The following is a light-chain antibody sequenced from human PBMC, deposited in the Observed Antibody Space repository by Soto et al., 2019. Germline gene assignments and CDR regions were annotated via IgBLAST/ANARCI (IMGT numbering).Light chain of an antibody. J-gene: IGKJ1*01. CDR1: QSAISN. V-gene: IGKV3-15*01. CDR3: QQYDVDSGT. Sequence: EIVMTQSPATLSVSPGERVTLSCRASQSAISNLAWYQQKPGQTPRLLIYDASTRATDIPARFSGSGSGTDFTLTISSLQPDDFATYYCQQYDVDSGTFGQGTKVDIK. CDR2: DAS.